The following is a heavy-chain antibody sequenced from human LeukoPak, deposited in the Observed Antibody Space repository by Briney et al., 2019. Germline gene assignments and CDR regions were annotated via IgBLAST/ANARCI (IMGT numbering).Heavy chain of an antibody. D-gene: IGHD5-24*01. Sequence: GGSLRLSCVASGFPFSSYWMTWVRQTPGKGLEWVANIKQDGSKKSYVDSVKGRFAISRDNAKNSLYLQMNSLRAEDTAIYYCTRVGYIDEGIDYWGQGTLVTVSS. CDR2: IKQDGSKK. CDR3: TRVGYIDEGIDY. CDR1: GFPFSSYW. J-gene: IGHJ4*02. V-gene: IGHV3-7*04.